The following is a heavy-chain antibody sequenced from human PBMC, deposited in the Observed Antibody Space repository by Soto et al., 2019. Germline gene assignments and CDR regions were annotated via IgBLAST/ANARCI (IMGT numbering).Heavy chain of an antibody. CDR1: SASLSSSTYY. CDR3: GSSSPFHD. J-gene: IGHJ4*01. D-gene: IGHD6-6*01. CDR2: IYYSGNT. V-gene: IGHV4-39*01. Sequence: PSETLSLTCSVSSASLSSSTYYWSWIRQPPGRGTEWIGSIYYSGNTYYKPSLQSRVSISIDTSRNQFSMKLTSVTAADTRVYYCGSSSPFHDWGRGILVTV.